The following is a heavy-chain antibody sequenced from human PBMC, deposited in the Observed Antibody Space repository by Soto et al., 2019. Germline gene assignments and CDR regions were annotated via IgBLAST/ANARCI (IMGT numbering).Heavy chain of an antibody. D-gene: IGHD2-21*02. V-gene: IGHV3-23*01. CDR2: IGPTGGPT. Sequence: PGGSLRLSCAASGFTFSSYALSWVRQAPGKGLEWVSAIGPTGGPTYYADSVKGRFTISRDNSKKTLYLQMSSLRVDDTAVYYCSWRGVTSTSWGRGSLVTVSS. CDR3: SWRGVTSTS. J-gene: IGHJ5*02. CDR1: GFTFSSYA.